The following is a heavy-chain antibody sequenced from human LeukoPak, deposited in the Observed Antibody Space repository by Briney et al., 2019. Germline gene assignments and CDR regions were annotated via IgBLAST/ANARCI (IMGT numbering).Heavy chain of an antibody. Sequence: GGSLRLSCAASGFTFDDYGMGWVRQAPGKGLEWVANIMKDGSASNYVDSVKGRFTISRGNAKNSLYLQMNSLRAEDTAVYYCVRDLDFYAMDSWGQGTLVTVSS. CDR1: GFTFDDYG. CDR3: VRDLDFYAMDS. CDR2: IMKDGSAS. J-gene: IGHJ5*01. V-gene: IGHV3-7*01. D-gene: IGHD2/OR15-2a*01.